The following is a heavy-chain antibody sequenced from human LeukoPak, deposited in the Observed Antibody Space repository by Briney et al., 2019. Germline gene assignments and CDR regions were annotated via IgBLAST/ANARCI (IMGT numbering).Heavy chain of an antibody. CDR3: TRRSDTAAGTSAVDY. CDR1: GFTFNGSA. V-gene: IGHV3-73*01. D-gene: IGHD6-13*01. J-gene: IGHJ4*02. CDR2: IRSKANSYAT. Sequence: GGSLRLSCAASGFTFNGSAMHWVRQASGKGLEWVGRIRSKANSYATAYAASVKGRFTISRDDSKNTAYLQMNSLKTEDTAVYYCTRRSDTAAGTSAVDYWGQGTLVTVSS.